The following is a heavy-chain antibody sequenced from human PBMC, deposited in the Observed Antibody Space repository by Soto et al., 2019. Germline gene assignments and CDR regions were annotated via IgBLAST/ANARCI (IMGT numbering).Heavy chain of an antibody. CDR2: IWYDGSNK. D-gene: IGHD6-19*01. V-gene: IGHV3-33*01. CDR1: GFTFSSYG. J-gene: IGHJ4*02. Sequence: QVQLVESGGGVVQPGRSLRLSCAASGFTFSSYGMHWVRQAPGKGLEWVAVIWYDGSNKYYADSVKGRFTISRDNSKNTLYLQMNSLRAEDTAVYYGARDFLGSEWVVPGYIDYWGQGTLVTVSS. CDR3: ARDFLGSEWVVPGYIDY.